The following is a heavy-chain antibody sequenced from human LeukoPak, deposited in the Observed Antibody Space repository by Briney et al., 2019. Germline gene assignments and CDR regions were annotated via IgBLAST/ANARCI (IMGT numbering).Heavy chain of an antibody. V-gene: IGHV3-48*01. D-gene: IGHD6-13*01. CDR1: GFTFSSYS. CDR3: ARGPPQKYSSTFDY. CDR2: ISSSSSTI. J-gene: IGHJ4*02. Sequence: PGGSLRLSCAASGFTFSSYSMNWVRQAPGKGLEWVSYISSSSSTIYYADSVKGRFTISRDNAKNSLYLQMNSLRAEDTAVYYCARGPPQKYSSTFDYWGQGTLVTVSS.